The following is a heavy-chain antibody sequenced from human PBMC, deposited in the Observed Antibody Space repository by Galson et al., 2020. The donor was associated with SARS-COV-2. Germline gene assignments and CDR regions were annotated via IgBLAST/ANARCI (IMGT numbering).Heavy chain of an antibody. V-gene: IGHV4-61*01. CDR3: ARGYYDILTGYYERTRFDY. Sequence: ASETLSLTCTVSGGPVSSGSYYWSWIRQPPGKGLEWIGYIYYSGSTNYNPSLKSRVTISVDTSKNQFSLKLSSVTAADTAVYYCARGYYDILTGYYERTRFDYWGQGTLVTVSS. CDR1: GGPVSSGSYY. J-gene: IGHJ4*02. CDR2: IYYSGST. D-gene: IGHD3-9*01.